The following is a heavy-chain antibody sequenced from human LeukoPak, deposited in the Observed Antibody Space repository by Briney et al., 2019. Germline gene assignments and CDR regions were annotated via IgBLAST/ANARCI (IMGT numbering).Heavy chain of an antibody. D-gene: IGHD3-22*01. Sequence: SETLSLTCAVYGGSFSGYYWSWIRQPPGKGLEWIGGINHSGSTNYNPSLKSRVTISVDTSKNQFSLELSSVTAADTAVYYCARGKNGSTMGSGYYYFPYFDYWGQGTLVTVSS. CDR3: ARGKNGSTMGSGYYYFPYFDY. J-gene: IGHJ4*02. V-gene: IGHV4-34*01. CDR2: INHSGST. CDR1: GGSFSGYY.